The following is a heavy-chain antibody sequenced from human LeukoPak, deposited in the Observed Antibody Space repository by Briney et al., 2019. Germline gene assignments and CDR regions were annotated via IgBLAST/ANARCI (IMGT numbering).Heavy chain of an antibody. J-gene: IGHJ4*02. D-gene: IGHD6-13*01. CDR3: ARVKNHRGIAVAGSDY. CDR2: TYYRSKLYN. Sequence: SQTLSLTCALSGDSVSSNSAAWHWLRQSPSRGLEGLGRTYYRSKLYNDYAVSVKSRITINPDTSKSQFSLQLNSVTPEDTAVYYCARVKNHRGIAVAGSDYWGQGTLVTVSS. CDR1: GDSVSSNSAA. V-gene: IGHV6-1*01.